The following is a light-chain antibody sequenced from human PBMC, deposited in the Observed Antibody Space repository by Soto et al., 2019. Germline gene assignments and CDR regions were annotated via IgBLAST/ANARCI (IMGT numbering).Light chain of an antibody. CDR1: QDISSS. CDR2: AAS. V-gene: IGKV1-9*01. Sequence: DIQLTQSPSFLSASVGDRVTITCRASQDISSSLVWYQQKPGKAPKLLIYAASTLQGGVPSRFSGSGSGTEFTLTISSLQPEDFATYYCQQLNSYPSITFGQGTRLEIK. CDR3: QQLNSYPSIT. J-gene: IGKJ5*01.